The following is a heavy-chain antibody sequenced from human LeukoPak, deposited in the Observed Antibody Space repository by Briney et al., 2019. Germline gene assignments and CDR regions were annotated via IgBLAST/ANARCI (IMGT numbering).Heavy chain of an antibody. CDR1: GFTFSSYW. V-gene: IGHV3-74*01. J-gene: IGHJ4*02. Sequence: GGSLRLSCAGSGFTFSSYWMHWVRHAPGKGLVWVSRINSDGNSASYADSVKGRFTISRDNAKNSVYLQMNSLRAEDAAVYYCARDGSAYYNENTGFRGEFDSWGQGALVIVSS. CDR3: ARDGSAYYNENTGFRGEFDS. D-gene: IGHD3-22*01. CDR2: INSDGNSA.